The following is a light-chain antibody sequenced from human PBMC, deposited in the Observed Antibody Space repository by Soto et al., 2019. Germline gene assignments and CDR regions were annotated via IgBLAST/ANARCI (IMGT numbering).Light chain of an antibody. V-gene: IGKV3-20*01. CDR2: GAS. CDR3: QHFGSSPPWP. Sequence: ENELTQFPGTLSLSPGERATLSCRASQSVSSNYLAWYQQKPGQAPLLLIYGASSRAAGIPDRIRGSGSGTDFTLTISRLEPEDFAVYYCQHFGSSPPWPFGQGTKVEVK. CDR1: QSVSSNY. J-gene: IGKJ1*01.